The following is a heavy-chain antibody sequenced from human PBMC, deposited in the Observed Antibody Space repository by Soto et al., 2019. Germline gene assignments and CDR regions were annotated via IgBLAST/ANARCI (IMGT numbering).Heavy chain of an antibody. V-gene: IGHV4-34*01. Sequence: PSETLSLTCAVYGGSFSGYYWSWIRQPPGKGLEWIGEINHSGSTNYNPSLKSRVTISVDTSKNQSSLKLSSVTAADTAVYYCAREVPGTTFWFDPWGQGTLVTVSS. CDR1: GGSFSGYY. J-gene: IGHJ5*02. D-gene: IGHD1-7*01. CDR3: AREVPGTTFWFDP. CDR2: INHSGST.